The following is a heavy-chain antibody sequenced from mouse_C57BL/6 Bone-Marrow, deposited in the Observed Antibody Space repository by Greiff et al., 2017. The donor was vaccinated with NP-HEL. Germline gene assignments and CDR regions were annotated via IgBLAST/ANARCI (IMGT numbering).Heavy chain of an antibody. CDR3: TRLMITCAMDY. CDR1: GYTFTDYE. V-gene: IGHV1-15*01. Sequence: QVQLKESGAELVRPGASVTLSCKASGYTFTDYEMHWVKQTPVHGLEWIGAIDPETGGTAYNQKFKGKAILTADKSSSTAYMELRSLTSEDSAVYYCTRLMITCAMDYWGQGTSVTVSS. CDR2: IDPETGGT. D-gene: IGHD2-4*01. J-gene: IGHJ4*01.